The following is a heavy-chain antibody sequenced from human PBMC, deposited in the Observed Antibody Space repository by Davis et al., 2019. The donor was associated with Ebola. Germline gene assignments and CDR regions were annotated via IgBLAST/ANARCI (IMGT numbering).Heavy chain of an antibody. J-gene: IGHJ6*02. V-gene: IGHV1-18*04. CDR1: GYSFISLG. CDR3: ASSYYYYSMDV. CDR2: INVNIGKI. Sequence: ASVQVSCKASGYSFISLGISPVRQAPGQGLVCMGRINVNIGKINYAQKFQDRVTMTTDTSTNTAYMELWSLRSDETAVYYCASSYYYYSMDVWGQGTTVTVSS.